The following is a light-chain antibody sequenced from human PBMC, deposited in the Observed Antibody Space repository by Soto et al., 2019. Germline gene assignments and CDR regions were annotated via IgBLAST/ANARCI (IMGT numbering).Light chain of an antibody. CDR3: QQYNNWPPFT. V-gene: IGKV3-15*01. Sequence: EIVMTQSPATLSASPGDRVTLSSRASQGVGSDVAWYQQKPGQAPGLLIYGASIREVGVPARFSGSGSGTEFTVTISSLQSEDFAVYYCQQYNNWPPFTYGPGTIVDIK. CDR1: QGVGSD. CDR2: GAS. J-gene: IGKJ3*01.